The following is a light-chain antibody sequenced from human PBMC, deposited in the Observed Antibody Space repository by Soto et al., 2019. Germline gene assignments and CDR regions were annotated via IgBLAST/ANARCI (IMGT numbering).Light chain of an antibody. Sequence: DIQMTQSPSSLSASVGDRVTITCRASQTITNYLNWYQHKPGKAPKLLIYAASSLQRGVPSRFSGSGSGTDFTLTISSLQPEDFATYFCQQSHITPFTFGPGTKVDIK. CDR3: QQSHITPFT. CDR1: QTITNY. J-gene: IGKJ3*01. V-gene: IGKV1-39*01. CDR2: AAS.